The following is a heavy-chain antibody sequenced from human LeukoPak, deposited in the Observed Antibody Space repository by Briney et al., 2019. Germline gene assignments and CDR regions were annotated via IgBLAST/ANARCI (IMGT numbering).Heavy chain of an antibody. Sequence: SETLSLTWAVYGGPLKGYYWTWIRQPPGKGLEWIGEVDPSGSNNYNPPLKSRVTISVDTSKKQFSLKMNSVTAADTALYYCARGRLTTIVVVNYSYFYMDVWGKATAVTVAS. CDR1: GGPLKGYY. V-gene: IGHV4-34*01. CDR3: ARGRLTTIVVVNYSYFYMDV. J-gene: IGHJ6*03. CDR2: VDPSGSN. D-gene: IGHD3-22*01.